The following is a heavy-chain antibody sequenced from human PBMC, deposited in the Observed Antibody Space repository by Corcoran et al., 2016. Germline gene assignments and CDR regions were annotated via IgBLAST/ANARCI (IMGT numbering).Heavy chain of an antibody. D-gene: IGHD6-13*01. CDR3: AGKYRSSSSFDY. Sequence: QVQLQESGPGLVKPSETLSLTCTVSGGSISSYYWSWIRQPPGKGLEWFGYIYYSGSTNYNPSLKSLVTISVDTSKNKFSLKLISVTAADTAVYYCAGKYRSSSSFDYGGQGTLVTVSS. J-gene: IGHJ4*02. CDR2: IYYSGST. V-gene: IGHV4-59*01. CDR1: GGSISSYY.